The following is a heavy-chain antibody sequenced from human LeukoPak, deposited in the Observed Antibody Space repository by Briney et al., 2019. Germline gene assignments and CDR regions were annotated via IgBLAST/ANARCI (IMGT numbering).Heavy chain of an antibody. V-gene: IGHV1-69*13. D-gene: IGHD1-26*01. Sequence: SVKVSCKASGGTFSSYAITWVRQAPGQGLEWMGGIIPIFGTASYAQKFQGRVTITADESTSTAYMELSSLRSEDTAVFYCAREAGMRVGATSDAFDLWGQGTLVIVSS. CDR3: AREAGMRVGATSDAFDL. J-gene: IGHJ3*01. CDR1: GGTFSSYA. CDR2: IIPIFGTA.